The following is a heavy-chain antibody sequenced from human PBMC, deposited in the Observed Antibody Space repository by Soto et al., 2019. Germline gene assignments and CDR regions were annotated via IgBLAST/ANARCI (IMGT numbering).Heavy chain of an antibody. Sequence: QVQLQESGPGLVKPSQTLSLTCSVSGGSISGGGCYWSWIRQRPGKGLEWIGYMDYSGSFYYNPSRKGRVMPSSDTSKNQFSQSVSSVTAADMAVYYCAIAPETPPIVRVVVPYFFDSWGQGTLVTVSS. CDR2: MDYSGSF. CDR3: AIAPETPPIVRVVVPYFFDS. J-gene: IGHJ4*02. D-gene: IGHD3-16*02. V-gene: IGHV4-31*03. CDR1: GGSISGGGCY.